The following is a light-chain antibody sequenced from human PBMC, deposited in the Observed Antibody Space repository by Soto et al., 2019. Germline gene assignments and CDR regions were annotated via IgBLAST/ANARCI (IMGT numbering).Light chain of an antibody. Sequence: EIVMTQSPATLSVSPWERATLSCRASQSVSSNLAWYRQKPGQAPRLLIYRAFTRATGIPARFSGSGFGTDFTLTISSLQSEDFAVYYCQQYNNWPLTFGGGTKVDIK. V-gene: IGKV3-15*01. J-gene: IGKJ4*01. CDR2: RAF. CDR1: QSVSSN. CDR3: QQYNNWPLT.